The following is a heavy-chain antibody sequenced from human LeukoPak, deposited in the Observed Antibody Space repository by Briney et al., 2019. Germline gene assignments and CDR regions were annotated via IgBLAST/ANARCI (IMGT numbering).Heavy chain of an antibody. CDR3: ARHDGRSGGTMGALDS. D-gene: IGHD4-23*01. J-gene: IGHJ4*02. CDR1: GGSISSGSHH. Sequence: SETLSLTCTVSGGSISSGSHHWGWFRQSPGKGLEWIGSIYDSRTIYYNPSLNSRVTIPAVTSKNQFSLQLNSVTAADTAVYYCARHDGRSGGTMGALDSWGQGSLVTVSS. CDR2: IYDSRTI. V-gene: IGHV4-39*01.